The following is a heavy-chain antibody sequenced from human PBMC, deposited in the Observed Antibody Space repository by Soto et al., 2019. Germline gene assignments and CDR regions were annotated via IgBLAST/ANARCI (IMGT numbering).Heavy chain of an antibody. D-gene: IGHD2-2*01. CDR3: ARVPDR. CDR1: VASISSGWYS. CDR2: IYHSGST. Sequence: SETLSLTCAVSVASISSGWYSWSWIRQPPGKGLEWIGYIYHSGSTYYNPSLKSRVTISVDRSKNQFSLKLSSVTAADTAVYYCARVPDRWGQGTLVTVS. J-gene: IGHJ5*02. V-gene: IGHV4-30-2*01.